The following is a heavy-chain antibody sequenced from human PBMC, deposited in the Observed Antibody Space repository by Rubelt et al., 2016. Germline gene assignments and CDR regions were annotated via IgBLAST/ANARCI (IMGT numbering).Heavy chain of an antibody. CDR1: GYNFAKSW. V-gene: IGHV5-51*03. D-gene: IGHD4-23*01. J-gene: IGHJ4*02. CDR3: ARLPQNSYYFDY. Sequence: EVQLVQSGAEVKKPGESLKISCQGSGYNFAKSWIGWVRQMSGKGLEWMGIIYPGDSDTRYNPPFRRQVTISADKSTSTAYRQWSSLKASDTAMYYCARLPQNSYYFDYWGQGALVMVSS. CDR2: IYPGDSDT.